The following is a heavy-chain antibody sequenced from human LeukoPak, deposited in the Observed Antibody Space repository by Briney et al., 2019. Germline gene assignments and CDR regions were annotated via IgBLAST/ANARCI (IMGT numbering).Heavy chain of an antibody. Sequence: PSETLSLACTVSGGSISSHYWSWIRQPPGKGLEWIGYIYYSGSTNYNPSLKSRVTISVDTSKNQFSLKLSSVTAADTAVYYCARGRRDYDFWSGYFSVPTDYWGQGTLVTVSS. CDR2: IYYSGST. D-gene: IGHD3-3*01. V-gene: IGHV4-59*11. J-gene: IGHJ4*02. CDR1: GGSISSHY. CDR3: ARGRRDYDFWSGYFSVPTDY.